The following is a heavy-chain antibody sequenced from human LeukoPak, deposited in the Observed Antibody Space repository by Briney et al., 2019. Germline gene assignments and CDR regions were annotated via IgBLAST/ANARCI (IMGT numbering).Heavy chain of an antibody. J-gene: IGHJ4*02. CDR2: IYHSGST. Sequence: PSETLSLTCAVSGGSISSSNWWSWVRQPPGKGLEWIGEIYHSGSTNYNPSLKSRVTISVDKSKNQFSLKLSSVTAADTAVYYCARSRDILTGWWGGFDYWGQGTLVTVSS. D-gene: IGHD3-9*01. CDR1: GGSISSSNW. CDR3: ARSRDILTGWWGGFDY. V-gene: IGHV4-4*02.